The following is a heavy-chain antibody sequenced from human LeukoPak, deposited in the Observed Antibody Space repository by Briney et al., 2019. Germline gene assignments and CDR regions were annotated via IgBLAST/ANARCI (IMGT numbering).Heavy chain of an antibody. CDR3: AKGSGYEAQYYYYYMDV. Sequence: GASVKVSCKASGYTFTSYAMHWVRQAPGQRLEWMGWINGGNGNTRYSQDFQGRLTITRDTSANTAYMELSSLRSEDMAVYYCAKGSGYEAQYYYYYMDVWGKGTTVTISS. J-gene: IGHJ6*03. V-gene: IGHV1-3*03. CDR1: GYTFTSYA. D-gene: IGHD5-12*01. CDR2: INGGNGNT.